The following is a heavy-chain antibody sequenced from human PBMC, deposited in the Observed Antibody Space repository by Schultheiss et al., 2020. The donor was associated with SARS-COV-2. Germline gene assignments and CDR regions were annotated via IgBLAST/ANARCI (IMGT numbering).Heavy chain of an antibody. CDR1: GFTFSGSA. Sequence: GGSLRLSCAASGFTFSGSAMHWVRQAPGKGLEWVSSISSSSSYIYYADSVKGRFTISRDNAKNSLYLQMNSLRAEDTAVYYCARAYYYDSSGLTPADIWGQGTMVTVSS. CDR2: ISSSSSYI. J-gene: IGHJ3*02. V-gene: IGHV3-21*01. D-gene: IGHD3-22*01. CDR3: ARAYYYDSSGLTPADI.